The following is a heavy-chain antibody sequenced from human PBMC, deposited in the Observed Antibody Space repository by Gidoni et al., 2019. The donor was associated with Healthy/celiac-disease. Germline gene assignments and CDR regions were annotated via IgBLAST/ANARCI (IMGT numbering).Heavy chain of an antibody. CDR3: AKDSYPTTTDAFDI. V-gene: IGHV3-23*01. Sequence: GLEWVSAISGSGGSTYYADSVKGRFTISRDNSKNTLYLQMNSLRAEDTAVYYCAKDSYPTTTDAFDIWGQGTMVTVSS. CDR2: ISGSGGST. J-gene: IGHJ3*02. D-gene: IGHD1-26*01.